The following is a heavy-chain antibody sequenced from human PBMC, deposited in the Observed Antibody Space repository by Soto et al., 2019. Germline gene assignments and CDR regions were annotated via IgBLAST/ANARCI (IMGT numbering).Heavy chain of an antibody. D-gene: IGHD3-10*01. V-gene: IGHV3-7*03. CDR3: AREDYYGSGSYSHYYYGMDV. CDR2: IKQDGSEK. CDR1: GFTFSSYW. Sequence: PXGSLRLSCAASGFTFSSYWMSWVRQAPGKGLEWVANIKQDGSEKYYVDSVKGRFTISRDNAKNSLYLQMNSLRAEDTAVYYCAREDYYGSGSYSHYYYGMDVWGQGTTVTVSS. J-gene: IGHJ6*02.